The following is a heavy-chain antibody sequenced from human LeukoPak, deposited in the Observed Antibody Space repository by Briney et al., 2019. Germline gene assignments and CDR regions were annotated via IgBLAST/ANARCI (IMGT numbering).Heavy chain of an antibody. CDR1: RGSISSGDSY. CDR3: ARNGYCSGGSCYSNNAFDV. Sequence: KPSETLSLTCTVSRGSISSGDSYWSWIRQLPGKGLEWIGYIYYSGTTYYNPSLKSRLTMSVDTSKNQFSLKLSSVTAADTAVYYCARNGYCSGGSCYSNNAFDVWGQGTMVTVSS. CDR2: IYYSGTT. J-gene: IGHJ3*01. V-gene: IGHV4-31*03. D-gene: IGHD2-15*01.